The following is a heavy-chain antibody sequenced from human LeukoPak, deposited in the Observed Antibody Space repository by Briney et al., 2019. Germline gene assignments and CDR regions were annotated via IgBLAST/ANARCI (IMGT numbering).Heavy chain of an antibody. V-gene: IGHV4-39*07. CDR3: ARDRVVPAALANYGMDV. Sequence: SETLSLTCTVSGGSISSSSYYWSWIRQPPGKGLEWIGEINHSGSTNYNPSLKSRVTISVDTSKNQFSLKLSSVTAADTAVYYCARDRVVPAALANYGMDVWGQGTTVTVSS. J-gene: IGHJ6*02. CDR1: GGSISSSSYY. D-gene: IGHD2-2*01. CDR2: INHSGST.